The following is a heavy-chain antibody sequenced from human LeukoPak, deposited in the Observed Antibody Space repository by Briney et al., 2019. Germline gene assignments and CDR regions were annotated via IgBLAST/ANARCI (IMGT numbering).Heavy chain of an antibody. J-gene: IGHJ4*02. Sequence: PGGSLRLSCAASGFTFSDYAMSWVRQAPGKGLEWVSAISDRGDRTWDADSVKGRVTISGDSYKNTLFLQMNSLRAEDTAIYYCAKDSYDSSGSRYDYWGQGTLVTVSS. CDR2: ISDRGDRT. V-gene: IGHV3-23*01. CDR3: AKDSYDSSGSRYDY. CDR1: GFTFSDYA. D-gene: IGHD3-22*01.